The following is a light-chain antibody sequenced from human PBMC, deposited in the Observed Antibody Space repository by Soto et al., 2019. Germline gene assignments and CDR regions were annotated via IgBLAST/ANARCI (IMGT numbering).Light chain of an antibody. Sequence: IALTQSPATVSVSPGDRATLSCRASQNIYSNVAWYQQRPGQAPRLLIYRASTRATGIPARFSGSGSGTEFTLTISSLQSEDFTVYSCLQYHNLWAFGQGTKVDIK. V-gene: IGKV3-15*01. CDR3: LQYHNLWA. CDR2: RAS. CDR1: QNIYSN. J-gene: IGKJ1*01.